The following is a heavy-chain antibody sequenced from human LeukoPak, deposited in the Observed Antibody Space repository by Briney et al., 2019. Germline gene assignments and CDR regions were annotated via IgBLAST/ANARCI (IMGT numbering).Heavy chain of an antibody. Sequence: SETLSLTCTVSGGSISSGTYYWSWIRQPPGKGLEWLGYIYYNGGSTYYNPSLKSRVSISVDTSKNQFSLNLISVTAADTAVYYCANRSGYDAFDIWGQGTMVTVSS. CDR1: GGSISSGTYY. CDR2: IYYNGGST. D-gene: IGHD5-12*01. J-gene: IGHJ3*02. V-gene: IGHV4-30-4*07. CDR3: ANRSGYDAFDI.